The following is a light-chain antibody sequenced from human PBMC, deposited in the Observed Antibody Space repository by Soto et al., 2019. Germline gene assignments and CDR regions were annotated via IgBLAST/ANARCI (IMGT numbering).Light chain of an antibody. CDR3: QQYGSSPPYT. Sequence: EIVMTQSPATLSVSPGERATLSCRASQSVSSYLAWYQQKPGQAPRLLIYGASSRATGIPDRFSGSGSGTDFTLTISRLEPEDFAVYYCQQYGSSPPYTFDQGTKVDIK. CDR1: QSVSSY. CDR2: GAS. J-gene: IGKJ2*01. V-gene: IGKV3-20*01.